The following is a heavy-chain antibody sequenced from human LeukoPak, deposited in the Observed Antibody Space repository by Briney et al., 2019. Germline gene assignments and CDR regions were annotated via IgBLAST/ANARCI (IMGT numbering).Heavy chain of an antibody. J-gene: IGHJ5*02. CDR3: ARDANTTTSNWLDP. V-gene: IGHV3-74*01. CDR1: GFTLNKYW. CDR2: ITGDGSDI. D-gene: IGHD4-17*01. Sequence: GGSLRLSCEASGFTLNKYWMHWVRQAPGKGLVWVSRITGDGSDIAYADSVKGRFTVSRDDAKNTLFLQMTSLRVEDTAIYYCARDANTTTSNWLDPWGQGTLVTVSS.